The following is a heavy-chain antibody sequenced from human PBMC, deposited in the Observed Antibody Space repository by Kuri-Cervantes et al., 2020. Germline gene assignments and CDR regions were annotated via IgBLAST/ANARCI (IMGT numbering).Heavy chain of an antibody. Sequence: SVKVSCKASGGTFSSYAISWVRQAPGQGLEWMGGIIPIFGTANYAQKFQGRVTITTDESTSTAYMELSSLRSEDTAVYYCARDRRFLEWLSDYWGQGTLVTVSS. CDR3: ARDRRFLEWLSDY. J-gene: IGHJ4*02. CDR1: GGTFSSYA. CDR2: IIPIFGTA. D-gene: IGHD3-3*01. V-gene: IGHV1-69*05.